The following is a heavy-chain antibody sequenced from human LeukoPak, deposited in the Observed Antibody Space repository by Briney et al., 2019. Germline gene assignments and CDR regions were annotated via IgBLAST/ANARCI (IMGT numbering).Heavy chain of an antibody. Sequence: SETLSLTCTVSGGSISSSSYHWGWIRQPPGKGLEWIGSMYYSGGTYYNPSLKSRVTVSVDTSKNQFSLNLSSVTAADTAVYYCARISIVVVPAYFDYWGQGTLVTVSS. J-gene: IGHJ4*02. D-gene: IGHD2-2*01. CDR1: GGSISSSSYH. V-gene: IGHV4-39*01. CDR2: MYYSGGT. CDR3: ARISIVVVPAYFDY.